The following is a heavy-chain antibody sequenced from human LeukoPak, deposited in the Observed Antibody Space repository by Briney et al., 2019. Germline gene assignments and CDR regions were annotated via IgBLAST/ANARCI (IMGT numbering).Heavy chain of an antibody. J-gene: IGHJ4*02. CDR1: GYTLTELS. CDR3: ARGYYDSSGYYKFGFDF. D-gene: IGHD3-22*01. Sequence: SVKVSCKVSGYTLTELSMHWVRQAPGQGLEWMGGIIPIFGTANYAQKFQGRVTITADESTSTAYMELSSLRSEDTAVYYCARGYYDSSGYYKFGFDFWGQGTLVTVSS. V-gene: IGHV1-69*13. CDR2: IIPIFGTA.